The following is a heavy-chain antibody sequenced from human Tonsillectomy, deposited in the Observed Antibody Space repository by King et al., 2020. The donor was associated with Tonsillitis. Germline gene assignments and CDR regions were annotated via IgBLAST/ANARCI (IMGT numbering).Heavy chain of an antibody. CDR1: GFTFSSYA. CDR2: ISDSGGST. CDR3: AKDLFVDTEAGWFDP. J-gene: IGHJ5*02. Sequence: VQLVESGGGLIQPGGSLRLSCAGSGFTFSSYAMSWVRQAPGKGLEWVSVISDSGGSTYYADSVKGRFTISRDNSKNTLYLQMNSLRAEDTDVYYCAKDLFVDTEAGWFDPWGQGTLVTVSS. D-gene: IGHD5-18*01. V-gene: IGHV3-23*04.